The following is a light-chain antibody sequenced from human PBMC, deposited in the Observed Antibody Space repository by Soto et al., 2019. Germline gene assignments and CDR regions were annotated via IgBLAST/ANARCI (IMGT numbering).Light chain of an antibody. CDR3: QQYNSYSYT. CDR2: AAS. CDR1: QGIRND. J-gene: IGKJ2*01. V-gene: IGKV1-17*01. Sequence: SLSSTVGDRVTITCRASQGIRNDLVCDQRKPRKAPKRLIYAASSLQSGVPSRFSGSGSGTEFTLTISSLQPDDFATYYCQQYNSYSYTFGQGTKVDIK.